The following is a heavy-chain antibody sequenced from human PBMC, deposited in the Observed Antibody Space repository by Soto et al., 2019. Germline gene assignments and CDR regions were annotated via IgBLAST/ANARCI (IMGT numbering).Heavy chain of an antibody. CDR1: GFTFSSYG. V-gene: IGHV3-30*18. D-gene: IGHD2-8*02. CDR3: AKDLVGYGMDV. J-gene: IGHJ6*02. Sequence: QVQLVESGGGVVQPGRSLRLSCAASGFTFSSYGMHWVRQAPGKGLEWVAVISYDGSNKYYADSVKGRFTISRDNSKNTLYLQMNSLRAEDTAVYYCAKDLVGYGMDVWGQGTMVTVSS. CDR2: ISYDGSNK.